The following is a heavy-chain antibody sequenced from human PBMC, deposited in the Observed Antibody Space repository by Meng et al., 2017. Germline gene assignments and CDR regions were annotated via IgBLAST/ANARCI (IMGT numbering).Heavy chain of an antibody. CDR1: GGSVSSDNYY. CDR3: ARGFGGYDY. J-gene: IGHJ4*02. D-gene: IGHD5-12*01. CDR2: IYNSRST. Sequence: GSLCLSCSVSGGSVSSDNYYWSWIRQTPGKGLEWIGYIYNSRSTTYNPSLKSRVTISIDASKNQFSLKLSAVIGAGTAIYHCARGFGGYDYWGQGTLVTVSS. V-gene: IGHV4-61*01.